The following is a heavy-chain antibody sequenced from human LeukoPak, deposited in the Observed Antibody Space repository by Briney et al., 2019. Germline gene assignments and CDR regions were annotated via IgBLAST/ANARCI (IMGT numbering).Heavy chain of an antibody. CDR1: GYTFTSCG. Sequence: ASVKVSCKASGYTFTSCGISWVRQAPGQGLEWMGWISAYNRNTNYAQKLQGRVTMTTDTSTSTAYMELRSLRSDDTAVYYCARELPAAQTNYYYYGMDVWGQGTTVTVSS. V-gene: IGHV1-18*01. D-gene: IGHD2-2*01. J-gene: IGHJ6*02. CDR3: ARELPAAQTNYYYYGMDV. CDR2: ISAYNRNT.